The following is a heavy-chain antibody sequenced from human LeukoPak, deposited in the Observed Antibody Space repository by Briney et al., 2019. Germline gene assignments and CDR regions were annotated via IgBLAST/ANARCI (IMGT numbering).Heavy chain of an antibody. V-gene: IGHV3-23*01. J-gene: IGHJ4*02. Sequence: GGSLRLSCAASGFTFSSYAMSWVRQAPGKGLEWVSAISGSGGSTYYADSVKGRFTISRDNSKNTLYLQMNSLRAEDTAVYYCARGGGNFWSGYFYDYWGQGTLVTVSS. CDR1: GFTFSSYA. CDR2: ISGSGGST. D-gene: IGHD3-3*01. CDR3: ARGGGNFWSGYFYDY.